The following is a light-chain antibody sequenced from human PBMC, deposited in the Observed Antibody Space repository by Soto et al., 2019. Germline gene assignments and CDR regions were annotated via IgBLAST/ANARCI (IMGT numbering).Light chain of an antibody. CDR1: SSNIGAGYD. Sequence: QPVLTQPPSVSGAPGQRVTISCTGSSSNIGAGYDVHWYKQLPGTAPKLLIYGNSNRPSGVPDRFSGSKSGTSASLAITGLRADDEAVYYCQSSDNSLPGLVIFGGGTKLTVL. CDR3: QSSDNSLPGLVI. J-gene: IGLJ2*01. V-gene: IGLV1-40*01. CDR2: GNS.